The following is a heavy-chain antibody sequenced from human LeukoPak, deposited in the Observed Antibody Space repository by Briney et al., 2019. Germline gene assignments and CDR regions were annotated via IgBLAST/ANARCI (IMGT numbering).Heavy chain of an antibody. CDR2: IGTAGDT. D-gene: IGHD1-1*01. V-gene: IGHV3-13*01. Sequence: PGGSLRLSCAASGFTFSDYDMHWVGQATGKGLEWVSAIGTAGDTYYTGSVKGRFTISRENAKNSLCLQMNSLRAGDTAVYYCARVAKERVGGVYYFDYWGQGTLVTVSS. CDR3: ARVAKERVGGVYYFDY. J-gene: IGHJ4*02. CDR1: GFTFSDYD.